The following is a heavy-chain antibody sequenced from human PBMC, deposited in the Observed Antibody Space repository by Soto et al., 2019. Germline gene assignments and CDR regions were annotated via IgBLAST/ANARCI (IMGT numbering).Heavy chain of an antibody. J-gene: IGHJ3*01. CDR1: GFSFSADGVG. CDR3: AHAFGGTSWPNDAFDV. Sequence: HITLKESGPTLVKPTQTLTLTCIFSGFSFSADGVGVGWIRQPPGKTLERLALIYWDDDTRYRPSLKSRLTITKDSSKNQVVLTMTNMDPLDTATYYCAHAFGGTSWPNDAFDVWGQGTVVTVSS. D-gene: IGHD3-16*01. V-gene: IGHV2-5*02. CDR2: IYWDDDT.